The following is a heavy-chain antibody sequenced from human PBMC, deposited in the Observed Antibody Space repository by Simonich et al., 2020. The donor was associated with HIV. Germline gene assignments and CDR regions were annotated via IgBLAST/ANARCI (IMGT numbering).Heavy chain of an antibody. CDR2: LNPNSGGT. CDR1: GYTFTAYY. D-gene: IGHD6-13*01. V-gene: IGHV1-2*06. CDR3: VRVSIAAAHRHFDY. Sequence: QVQLVQSGAEVKKPGASVKVSCKASGYTFTAYYMHWVRQAPGQGLEWMGRLNPNSGGTNSAQKFQGRVTMTRDTSISTAYMELSRLSSDDTAVYYCVRVSIAAAHRHFDYWGQGTLVTVSS. J-gene: IGHJ4*02.